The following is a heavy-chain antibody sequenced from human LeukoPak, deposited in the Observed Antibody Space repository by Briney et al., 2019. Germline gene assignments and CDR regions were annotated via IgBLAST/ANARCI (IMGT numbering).Heavy chain of an antibody. CDR2: IYYSGST. CDR3: ARHRAYYDFWSGYYVYDY. J-gene: IGHJ4*02. V-gene: IGHV4-39*01. D-gene: IGHD3-3*01. Sequence: SETLSLTCTVSGGSISSSGYYWGWIRQPPGKGLEWIGSIYYSGSTYYNPSLKSRVTISVDTSKNQFSLKLSSVTAADTAVYYCARHRAYYDFWSGYYVYDYWGQGTLVTVSS. CDR1: GGSISSSGYY.